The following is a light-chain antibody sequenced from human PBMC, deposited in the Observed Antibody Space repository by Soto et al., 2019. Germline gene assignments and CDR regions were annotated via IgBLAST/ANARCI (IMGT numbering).Light chain of an antibody. CDR1: SSDVGSYNL. Sequence: QSALTQPASVSGSPGQSITISCTGTSSDVGSYNLVSWYQQHPGKAPKLMIYEVSKRPSGVSNRLSGSKSGNTASLTFSGLQAEDEADYYCCSYAGSSTYGFGTGTKVTVL. V-gene: IGLV2-23*02. CDR2: EVS. J-gene: IGLJ1*01. CDR3: CSYAGSSTYG.